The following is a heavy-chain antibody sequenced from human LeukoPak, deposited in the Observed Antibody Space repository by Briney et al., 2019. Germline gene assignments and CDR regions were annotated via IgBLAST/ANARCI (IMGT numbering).Heavy chain of an antibody. D-gene: IGHD2-15*01. J-gene: IGHJ5*02. CDR2: ISTSIIST. CDR1: GFTFSSYS. Sequence: PGGSLRLSCAASGFTFSSYSMNWVRQAPGKGLEWVSYISTSIISTYYADSVKGRFAISRDNAKNSLYLQMNSLRAEDTAVYYCARDDGVAGDRWFDPWGQGTLVTVSS. CDR3: ARDDGVAGDRWFDP. V-gene: IGHV3-48*04.